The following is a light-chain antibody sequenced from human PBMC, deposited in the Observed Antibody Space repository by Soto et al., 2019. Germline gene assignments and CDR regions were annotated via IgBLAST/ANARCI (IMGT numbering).Light chain of an antibody. CDR2: DTS. CDR3: QQYGSSQFT. CDR1: LSVNSNY. Sequence: EIVLMQSPGTLSLSPGEGATLSCRASLSVNSNYLAWYQQKPGQAPTVLIFDTSRRATGVPDRFSGSGSGTDFTLTISRLEPDDFAVYYCQQYGSSQFTFGSGTKVNIK. J-gene: IGKJ3*01. V-gene: IGKV3-20*01.